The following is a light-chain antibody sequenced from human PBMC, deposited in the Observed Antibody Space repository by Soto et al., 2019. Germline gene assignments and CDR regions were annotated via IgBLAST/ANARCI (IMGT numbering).Light chain of an antibody. V-gene: IGKV1-27*01. Sequence: EIQMTQSPSSLSASVGDRVTITCRASQGISNYLAWYQQKPGKVPKLLIYGASTLPSGVPSRLSGSGSGTDFTLIINSLQPEDVATYYCQKSDSGQWTCGQGTKVEIK. CDR1: QGISNY. J-gene: IGKJ1*01. CDR3: QKSDSGQWT. CDR2: GAS.